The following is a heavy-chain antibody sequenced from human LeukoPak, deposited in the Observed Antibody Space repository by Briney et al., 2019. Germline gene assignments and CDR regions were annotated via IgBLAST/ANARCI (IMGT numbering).Heavy chain of an antibody. CDR3: ARSSIAAAGDFDY. D-gene: IGHD6-13*01. V-gene: IGHV1-3*03. CDR1: GYTFTSYA. Sequence: ASVKVSCKASGYTFTSYAMHWVRQAPGQRLEWMGWINAGNGNTKYSQEFQGRVTITRDTSASTAYMELSSLRSEDMAVYYCARSSIAAAGDFDYWGQGTLVTVSS. J-gene: IGHJ4*02. CDR2: INAGNGNT.